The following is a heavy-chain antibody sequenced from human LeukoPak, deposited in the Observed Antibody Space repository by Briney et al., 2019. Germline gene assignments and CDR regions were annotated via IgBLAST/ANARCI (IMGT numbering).Heavy chain of an antibody. D-gene: IGHD3-3*01. Sequence: GGSLRLSCAASGFTFSSYAMHWVRQAPGKGLEWVAVISYDGSNKYYADSVKGRLTISRDNSKNTLYLQMNSLRAEDTAVYYCAREYYDFWSGYYQTFDYWGQGTLVTVSS. V-gene: IGHV3-30*01. CDR2: ISYDGSNK. J-gene: IGHJ4*02. CDR3: AREYYDFWSGYYQTFDY. CDR1: GFTFSSYA.